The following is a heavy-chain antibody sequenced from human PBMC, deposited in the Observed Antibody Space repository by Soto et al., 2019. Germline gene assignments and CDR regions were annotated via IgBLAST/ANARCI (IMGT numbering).Heavy chain of an antibody. Sequence: GESLKISCQGTGYRFSSSWIGWVRQKPGKGLEWLGNFYPSDSDVRYSPAFEGQVTISADNSINTAYLQLLNLKASDTAMYYCARGEAGTGYYYYYGMDVWGQGTTVTVSS. CDR3: ARGEAGTGYYYYYGMDV. J-gene: IGHJ6*02. CDR2: FYPSDSDV. CDR1: GYRFSSSW. V-gene: IGHV5-51*01. D-gene: IGHD6-19*01.